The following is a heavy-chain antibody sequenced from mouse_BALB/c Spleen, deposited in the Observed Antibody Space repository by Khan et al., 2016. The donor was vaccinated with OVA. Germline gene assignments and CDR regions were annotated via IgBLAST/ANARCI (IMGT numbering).Heavy chain of an antibody. D-gene: IGHD1-1*01. CDR3: ARGNYYGYYFDY. V-gene: IGHV3-2*02. CDR2: ISYSGGT. J-gene: IGHJ2*01. Sequence: EVQLVESGPGLVKPSQSLSLTCTVTGYSITSGYAWNWIRQFPGNKLVWMVYISYSGGTSYNPSLKSRISITRDPSKNQFFLQLNSVTTEDTATYYCARGNYYGYYFDYWGQGTTLTVSS. CDR1: GYSITSGYA.